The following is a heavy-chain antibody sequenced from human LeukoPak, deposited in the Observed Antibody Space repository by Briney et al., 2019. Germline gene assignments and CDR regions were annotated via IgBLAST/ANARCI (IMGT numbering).Heavy chain of an antibody. CDR3: ARDFHSGSYYYYYYMDV. CDR1: GYTFTSYY. V-gene: IGHV1-46*01. CDR2: INPSGGST. J-gene: IGHJ6*03. D-gene: IGHD1-26*01. Sequence: ASVKVSCKASGYTFTSYYMHWVRQAPGQGLEWMGIINPSGGSTSYAQKFQGRVTMTRDTSTSTVYMELSSLRSEDTAVYYCARDFHSGSYYYYYYMDVWGKGTTVTISS.